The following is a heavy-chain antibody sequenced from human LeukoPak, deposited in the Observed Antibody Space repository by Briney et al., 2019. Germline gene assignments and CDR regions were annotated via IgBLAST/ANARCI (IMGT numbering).Heavy chain of an antibody. V-gene: IGHV1-69*04. D-gene: IGHD3-3*01. CDR2: IIPILGIA. CDR1: GGTFSSYA. CDR3: ARDSVPSDYDFWSGYYPSY. J-gene: IGHJ4*02. Sequence: SVKVSCKASGGTFSSYAISWVRQAPGQGLKWMGRIIPILGIANYAQKFQGRVTITADKSTSTAYMELSSLRSEDTAVYYCARDSVPSDYDFWSGYYPSYWGQGTLVTVSS.